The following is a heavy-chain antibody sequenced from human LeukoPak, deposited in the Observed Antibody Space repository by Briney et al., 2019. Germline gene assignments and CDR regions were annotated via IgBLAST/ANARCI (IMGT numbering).Heavy chain of an antibody. CDR2: IYTSGSS. CDR3: ASLKVIRPSYYYYYYMDV. CDR1: GGSASSGSYY. Sequence: SETLSLTCTVSGGSASSGSYYWSWVRQPAGKGLEWIGRIYTSGSSNYNPSLKSRVTISLDASKNQFSLKLSSVTAADTAVYYCASLKVIRPSYYYYYYMDVWGKGTTVTISS. J-gene: IGHJ6*03. D-gene: IGHD3-3*01. V-gene: IGHV4-61*02.